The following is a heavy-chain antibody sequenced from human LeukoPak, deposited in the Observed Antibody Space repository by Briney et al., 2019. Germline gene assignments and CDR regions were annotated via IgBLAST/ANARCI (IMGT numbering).Heavy chain of an antibody. CDR2: IYYSGST. CDR3: ARSAYYGSGSIDWFDP. Sequence: SETLSLTCTVSGGSISSYYWSWIRQPPGKGLEWIGYIYYSGSTNYNPSLKSRVTISVDTSKNQFSLKLSSVTAADTAVYYCARSAYYGSGSIDWFDPWGQGTLVTVSS. V-gene: IGHV4-59*01. J-gene: IGHJ5*02. CDR1: GGSISSYY. D-gene: IGHD3-10*01.